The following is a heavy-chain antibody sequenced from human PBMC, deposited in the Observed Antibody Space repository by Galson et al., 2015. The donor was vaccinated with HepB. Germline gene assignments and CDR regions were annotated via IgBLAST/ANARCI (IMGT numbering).Heavy chain of an antibody. D-gene: IGHD5-18*01. CDR3: ARAIGYSYGYAY. CDR1: GFTFSNSW. V-gene: IGHV3-74*01. CDR2: INGDGSST. Sequence: SLRLSCAASGFTFSNSWMHWVRQAPGKGLVWVSRINGDGSSTDYVASVKGRFTISRDNAKNTLYLQMNSLRAEDTAVYHCARAIGYSYGYAYWGQGTLVTVSS. J-gene: IGHJ4*02.